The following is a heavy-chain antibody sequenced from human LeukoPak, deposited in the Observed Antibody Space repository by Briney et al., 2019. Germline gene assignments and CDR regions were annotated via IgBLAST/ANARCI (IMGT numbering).Heavy chain of an antibody. CDR2: IYSGGST. J-gene: IGHJ3*02. Sequence: GGSLRLSCAASGFTVSSNYMSWIRQAPGKGLEWVSVIYSGGSTYYADSVKGRFTISRDNSKNTLYFQMNSLRAEDTAVYYCARDRYYSSGDGGAFDIWGQGTMVTVSS. CDR3: ARDRYYSSGDGGAFDI. CDR1: GFTVSSNY. D-gene: IGHD6-19*01. V-gene: IGHV3-53*01.